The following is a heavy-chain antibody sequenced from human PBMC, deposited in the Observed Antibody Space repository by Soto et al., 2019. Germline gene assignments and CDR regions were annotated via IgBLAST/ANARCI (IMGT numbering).Heavy chain of an antibody. V-gene: IGHV1-18*01. Sequence: QVQLEQSGAEVKKPGDSMKVSCKASGYTFTTYGISWVRQAPGQGLEWMGWINGYNGNTDYPQKLQGRVTMTTDTSTSTAYMELRSLRSDDTAVYYCAREGSAPYYYYGMVVWGQGTTVTVSS. D-gene: IGHD6-19*01. CDR1: GYTFTTYG. CDR2: INGYNGNT. J-gene: IGHJ6*02. CDR3: AREGSAPYYYYGMVV.